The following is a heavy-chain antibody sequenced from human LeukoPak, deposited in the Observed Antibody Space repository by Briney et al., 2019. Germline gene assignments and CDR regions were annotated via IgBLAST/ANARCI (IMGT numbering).Heavy chain of an antibody. CDR3: ARADRLNGGPYLIGP. J-gene: IGHJ5*02. V-gene: IGHV1-2*02. CDR1: GFSFTDYY. Sequence: GASVKVSCKASGFSFTDYYMHWVRQAPGQGLEWMGWINLYNGDIKSAQKFQGKFIMTRDTSITTVYMEVTWLTSDDTAIYYCARADRLNGGPYLIGPWGQGTLVTVSS. CDR2: INLYNGDI. D-gene: IGHD2-21*01.